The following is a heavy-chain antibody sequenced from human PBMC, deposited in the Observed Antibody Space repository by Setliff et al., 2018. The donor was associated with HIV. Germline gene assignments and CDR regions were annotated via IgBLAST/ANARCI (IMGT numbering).Heavy chain of an antibody. CDR2: IYYSGST. CDR3: ARLGYYNFWSGYWTDY. CDR1: GGSIRSHS. J-gene: IGHJ4*01. V-gene: IGHV4-59*05. D-gene: IGHD3-3*01. Sequence: SETLSLTCAVSGGSIRSHSWNWIRQPPGKGLEWIGSIYYSGSTKYNPSLKSRVTISLDMSKNQFSLKLNSVTAADTATYYCARLGYYNFWSGYWTDYWGHGTLVTVSS.